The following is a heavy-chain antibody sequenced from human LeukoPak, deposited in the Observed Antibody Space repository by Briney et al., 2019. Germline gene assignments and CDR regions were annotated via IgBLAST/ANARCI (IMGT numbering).Heavy chain of an antibody. V-gene: IGHV1-18*01. Sequence: ASVKVSCKASGYTFSSYGISWVRQAPGQGLEWMAWISAYNGKTNFARKFRGRVTMTTDTSTSTAYMELRSLRSDDTAIYYCARDRNPYYDGSGYGYCWGQGTLVTVSS. D-gene: IGHD3-22*01. CDR2: ISAYNGKT. CDR3: ARDRNPYYDGSGYGYC. J-gene: IGHJ4*02. CDR1: GYTFSSYG.